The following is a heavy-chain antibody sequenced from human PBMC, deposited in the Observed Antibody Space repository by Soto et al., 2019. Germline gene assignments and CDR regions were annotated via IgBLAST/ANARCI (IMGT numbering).Heavy chain of an antibody. Sequence: QVQLVESGGGVVQPGRSLRLSCAASGFTFSSYGMHWVRQAPGKGLEWVAVISYDGGNKYYADSVKGRFTISRDNSKNTLYLQMNSLRAEDTAVYYCAKDRSDTQNGFDPWGQGTLVTVSS. CDR2: ISYDGGNK. D-gene: IGHD2-15*01. V-gene: IGHV3-30*18. J-gene: IGHJ5*02. CDR1: GFTFSSYG. CDR3: AKDRSDTQNGFDP.